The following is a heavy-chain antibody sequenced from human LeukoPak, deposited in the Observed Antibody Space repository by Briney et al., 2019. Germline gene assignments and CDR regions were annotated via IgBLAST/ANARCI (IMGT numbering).Heavy chain of an antibody. D-gene: IGHD6-13*01. CDR1: GFTFDDYT. V-gene: IGHV3-43*01. CDR3: AKDPTPYSINGMDV. CDR2: ISWDGGST. J-gene: IGHJ6*02. Sequence: PGGSLGLSCAASGFTFDDYTVHWVRQAPGKGLEWVSLISWDGGSTYYADSVKGRFTISRDNSKNSLYLQMNSLRTEDTALYYCAKDPTPYSINGMDVWGQGTTVTVSS.